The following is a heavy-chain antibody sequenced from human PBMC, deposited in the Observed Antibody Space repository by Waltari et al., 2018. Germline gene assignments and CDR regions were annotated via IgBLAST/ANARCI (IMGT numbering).Heavy chain of an antibody. Sequence: EVQLLASGGGLVQPGGSLRPSCAASGFTFNTYAMNWVRQAPGKGLEWVSTVSGSGSSIYYADSVKGRFTISRDNSKSTLYLQMSSLRVEDTAVYYCANDGEHWGQGTLVTVSS. J-gene: IGHJ4*02. V-gene: IGHV3-23*01. CDR2: VSGSGSSI. D-gene: IGHD3-3*01. CDR3: ANDGEH. CDR1: GFTFNTYA.